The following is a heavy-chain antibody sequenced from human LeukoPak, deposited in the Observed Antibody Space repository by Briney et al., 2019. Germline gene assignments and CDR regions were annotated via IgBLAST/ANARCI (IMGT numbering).Heavy chain of an antibody. J-gene: IGHJ4*02. CDR2: IYTSGST. V-gene: IGHV4-61*02. CDR1: GGSISSGSYY. CDR3: ARDRGSFDVDY. D-gene: IGHD3-9*01. Sequence: SETLSLTCTVSGGSISSGSYYWSWIRQPAGKGLEWIGRIYTSGSTNYNPSLKSRVTISADTSKNQFSLMLSSVTAADTAVYHCARDRGSFDVDYWGPGTLVTVTS.